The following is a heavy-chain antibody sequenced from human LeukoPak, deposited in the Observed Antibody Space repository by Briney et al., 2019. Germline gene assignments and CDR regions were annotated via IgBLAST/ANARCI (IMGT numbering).Heavy chain of an antibody. CDR2: IIPIFGTA. J-gene: IGHJ3*02. D-gene: IGHD1-26*01. V-gene: IGHV1-69*13. Sequence: SVKVSCKASGGIVSRYAISWVRQAPGQGLEWMGGIIPIFGTANYAQTFHVRVSITAVESTSTAYIKVSSLRSEDMAVYYCTRRGHSGTYRLGSVAFDIWGQGTMVTVSS. CDR3: TRRGHSGTYRLGSVAFDI. CDR1: GGIVSRYA.